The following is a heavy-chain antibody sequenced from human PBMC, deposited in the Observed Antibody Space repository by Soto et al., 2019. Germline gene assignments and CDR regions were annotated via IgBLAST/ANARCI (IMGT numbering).Heavy chain of an antibody. CDR2: INYSGGTT. J-gene: IGHJ4*02. V-gene: IGHV3-23*01. CDR3: ATGGTGRL. D-gene: IGHD1-1*01. CDR1: GFTFSSYA. Sequence: GGSLRLSCAASGFTFSSYAMSWVRQAPGKGLEWVSGINYSGGTTYYADSVKGRFTISRDNSKNTLYLLMNSLRAEDTAVYYCATGGTGRLWGQGTLVTVSS.